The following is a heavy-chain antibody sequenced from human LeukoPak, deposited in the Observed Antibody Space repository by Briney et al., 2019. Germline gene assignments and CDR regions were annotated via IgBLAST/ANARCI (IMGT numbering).Heavy chain of an antibody. J-gene: IGHJ6*03. CDR1: GFTFSSYG. Sequence: PGGSLRLSCAASGFTFSSYGMHWVRQAPGKGLEWVAFIRYDGSNKYYADSVKGRFTISRDNSKNTLYLQMNSLRAEDTAVYYCAKDSIVVVPAAMAHCYYYMDVWGKGTTVTISS. V-gene: IGHV3-30*02. D-gene: IGHD2-2*01. CDR2: IRYDGSNK. CDR3: AKDSIVVVPAAMAHCYYYMDV.